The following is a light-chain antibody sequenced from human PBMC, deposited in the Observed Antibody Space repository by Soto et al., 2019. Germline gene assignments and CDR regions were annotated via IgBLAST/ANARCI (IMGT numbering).Light chain of an antibody. V-gene: IGLV2-14*01. CDR1: SSDVGGYNY. CDR2: DVY. Sequence: QSALTQPASVSGSPGQSITISCTGTSSDVGGYNYVSWFQPHPGKAPNLMIYDVYRRPSGVSYRFSGSKSGNTASLTISGLQAEDEADYYCSSYTTRSTVVFGGGTKLTVL. CDR3: SSYTTRSTVV. J-gene: IGLJ2*01.